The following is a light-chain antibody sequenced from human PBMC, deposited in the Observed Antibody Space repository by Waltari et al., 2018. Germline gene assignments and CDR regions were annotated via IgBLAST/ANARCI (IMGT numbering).Light chain of an antibody. CDR2: GVS. CDR3: QRYGSLVA. CDR1: QVISSTY. V-gene: IGKV3-20*01. J-gene: IGKJ1*01. Sequence: EIVLTQSPDILSLSPGERATLSCRASQVISSTYVAWYQQKPGQAPRPLIYGVSSRATGIPDRFSGSGSVTDFTRTISSLEPEDFAVYFCQRYGSLVAFGQGTKVEIK.